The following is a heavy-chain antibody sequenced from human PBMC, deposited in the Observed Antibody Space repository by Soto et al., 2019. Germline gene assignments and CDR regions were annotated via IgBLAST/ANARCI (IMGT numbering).Heavy chain of an antibody. CDR1: GFTFSSYA. J-gene: IGHJ5*02. CDR2: ISYDGSNK. D-gene: IGHD3-3*01. V-gene: IGHV3-30-3*01. CDR3: ARPYEFWNWFDP. Sequence: QVQLVESGGGVVQPGRSLRLSCAASGFTFSSYAMHWVRQAPGKGLEWVAVISYDGSNKYYADSVKGRFTISRDNSKNTLYLQMNSLRAEDTAVYYCARPYEFWNWFDPWGQGTLVTVSS.